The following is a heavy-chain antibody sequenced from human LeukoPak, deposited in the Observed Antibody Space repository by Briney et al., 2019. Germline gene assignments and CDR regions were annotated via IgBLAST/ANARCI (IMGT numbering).Heavy chain of an antibody. D-gene: IGHD2-2*01. V-gene: IGHV3-30-3*01. Sequence: PGRSLRLSCAASGFTFSSYAMHWVRQAPGKGLEWVAVISYDGSNKYYADSVKGRFTISRDNSKNTLYLQMNSLRAEDTAVYYCAREVHCSSTSCYGEVWFDPWGQGTLVTVSS. J-gene: IGHJ5*02. CDR1: GFTFSSYA. CDR3: AREVHCSSTSCYGEVWFDP. CDR2: ISYDGSNK.